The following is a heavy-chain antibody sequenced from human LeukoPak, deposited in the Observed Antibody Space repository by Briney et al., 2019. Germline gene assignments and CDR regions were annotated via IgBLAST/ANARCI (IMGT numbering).Heavy chain of an antibody. D-gene: IGHD4-17*01. CDR3: ARQGLTTVTTVYYYYYYMDV. CDR2: IYYSGST. V-gene: IGHV4-39*01. Sequence: PSETLSLTCTVSGGSITSGTYYWGWIRQPPGKGLEWIGSIYYSGSTYYDPSLKSRVTISVDTSKNQFSLKLSSVTAADTAVYYCARQGLTTVTTVYYYYYYMDVWGKGTTVTISS. CDR1: GGSITSGTYY. J-gene: IGHJ6*03.